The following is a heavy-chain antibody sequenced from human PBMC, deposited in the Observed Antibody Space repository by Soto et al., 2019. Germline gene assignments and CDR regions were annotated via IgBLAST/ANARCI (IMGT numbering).Heavy chain of an antibody. Sequence: QVQLQESGPGLVKPSETLSLTCTVSGGSISSYYWSWIRQPPGKGLEWIGYIYYSGSTNYNPSLKSRGTISVDTSKNQFSLKLSSVTAADTAVYYCARYGGYCSSTSCYFAEYFQHWGQGTLVTVSS. CDR1: GGSISSYY. CDR2: IYYSGST. J-gene: IGHJ1*01. V-gene: IGHV4-59*08. D-gene: IGHD2-2*01. CDR3: ARYGGYCSSTSCYFAEYFQH.